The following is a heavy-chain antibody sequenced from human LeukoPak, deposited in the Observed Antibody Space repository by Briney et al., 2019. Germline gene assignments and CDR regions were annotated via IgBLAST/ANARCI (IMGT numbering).Heavy chain of an antibody. CDR1: GFTFSSYG. J-gene: IGHJ3*02. V-gene: IGHV3-30*02. CDR2: IRYDGNNK. CDR3: AREPYSGSYGSDAFDI. D-gene: IGHD1-26*01. Sequence: GGSLRLSCAASGFTFSSYGMHWVRQAPGKGLEWVAFIRYDGNNKYYADSVKGRFTISRDNSKNTLYLQMNSLRAEDTAVYYCAREPYSGSYGSDAFDIWGQGTMVTVSS.